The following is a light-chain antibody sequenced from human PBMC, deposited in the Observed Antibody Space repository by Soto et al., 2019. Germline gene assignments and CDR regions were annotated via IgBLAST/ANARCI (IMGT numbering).Light chain of an antibody. CDR1: QSISGW. J-gene: IGKJ1*01. CDR3: QQYYSSWT. V-gene: IGKV1-5*03. Sequence: DIPLTQSPSTLSASVGDRVTITCRASQSISGWLAWYQQKPGKAPKLLLYKASTLESGVPSRFSGSGSGTEFTLTISSLQPDDFATYYCQQYYSSWTFGQGTKVEIK. CDR2: KAS.